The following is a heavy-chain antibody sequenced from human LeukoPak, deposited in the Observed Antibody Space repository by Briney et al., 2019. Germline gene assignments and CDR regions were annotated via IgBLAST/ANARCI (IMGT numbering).Heavy chain of an antibody. J-gene: IGHJ4*02. Sequence: PGGSLRLSCAASGFSFGSYSMNWFRQAPGKGLEWVSSISSTSRSSYIFYAESVEGRFTISRDNTKNSLFLQMNSLIAEDTAVYYCARGYIDNLGYSPRSAFDKWGQGTLVTVSS. CDR1: GFSFGSYS. CDR3: ARGYIDNLGYSPRSAFDK. V-gene: IGHV3-21*01. D-gene: IGHD3-22*01. CDR2: ISSTSRSSYI.